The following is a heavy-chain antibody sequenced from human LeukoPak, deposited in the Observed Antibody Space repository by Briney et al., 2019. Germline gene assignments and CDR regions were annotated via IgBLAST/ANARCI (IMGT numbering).Heavy chain of an antibody. CDR2: ISGSGGST. CDR1: GFTFTSYA. Sequence: GGSLRLSCAASGFTFTSYAMSWVRQAPGKGLEWVSSISGSGGSTYYADSVKGRFTISRDNSENTLFLQMNSLGAEDTAVYYCGRTGQVDYWGQGTLVTVSS. J-gene: IGHJ4*02. D-gene: IGHD4-17*01. V-gene: IGHV3-23*01. CDR3: GRTGQVDY.